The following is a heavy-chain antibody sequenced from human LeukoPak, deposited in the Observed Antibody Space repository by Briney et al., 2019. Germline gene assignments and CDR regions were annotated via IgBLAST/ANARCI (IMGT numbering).Heavy chain of an antibody. CDR1: GGSISSYY. CDR2: IYYSGST. CDR3: ARDVYYDSSGYPNWFDP. J-gene: IGHJ5*02. Sequence: SETLSLTCTVSGGSISSYYWSWIRQPPGKGLEWIGYIYYSGSTNYNPSLKSRVTISVDTSKNQFSLKLSSVTAADTAVYYCARDVYYDSSGYPNWFDPWGQGTLVTVFS. V-gene: IGHV4-59*01. D-gene: IGHD3-22*01.